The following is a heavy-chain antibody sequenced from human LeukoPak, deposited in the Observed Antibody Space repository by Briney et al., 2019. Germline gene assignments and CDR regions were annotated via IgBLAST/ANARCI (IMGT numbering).Heavy chain of an antibody. V-gene: IGHV3-30-3*01. CDR1: GFTFRSYA. Sequence: GGSLRLSCAASGFTFRSYAMPWVRQAPGKGLEWVAVISYDGSNKYYADSVKGRFTISRDNSKNTLYLQMNSLRAEDTAVYYCARGRSGSGYYFDYWGQGTLVTVSS. D-gene: IGHD3-10*01. CDR2: ISYDGSNK. J-gene: IGHJ4*02. CDR3: ARGRSGSGYYFDY.